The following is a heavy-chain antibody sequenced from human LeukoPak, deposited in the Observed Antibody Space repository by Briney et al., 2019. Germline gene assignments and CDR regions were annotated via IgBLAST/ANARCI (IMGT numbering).Heavy chain of an antibody. J-gene: IGHJ4*02. V-gene: IGHV3-30-3*01. CDR2: ISYDGTNK. CDR1: GFIFSSYA. CDR3: ARDLVGPGYYFDY. D-gene: IGHD1-26*01. Sequence: GRPLRLSCAASGFIFSSYAMHWVRQAPGKGLEWVAVISYDGTNKYYADSVKGRFTISRDNSENTLYLQMNSLRAEDTAVYYCARDLVGPGYYFDYWGQGTLVTVSS.